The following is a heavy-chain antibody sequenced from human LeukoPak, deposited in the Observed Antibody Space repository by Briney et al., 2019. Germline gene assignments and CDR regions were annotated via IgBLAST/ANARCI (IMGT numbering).Heavy chain of an antibody. J-gene: IGHJ6*03. CDR3: SREVRGYNRLRIYYYYMDV. CDR1: GFTFSDHY. V-gene: IGHV3-72*01. Sequence: GGSLRLSCAASGFTFSDHYLDWVRQAPGKGLEWVGRTRNKANSYITEYAASVKGRFTILRDDSKKSLYLQMNSLKTEDTAVYYCSREVRGYNRLRIYYYYMDVWGKGTTVSVSS. D-gene: IGHD5-24*01. CDR2: TRNKANSYIT.